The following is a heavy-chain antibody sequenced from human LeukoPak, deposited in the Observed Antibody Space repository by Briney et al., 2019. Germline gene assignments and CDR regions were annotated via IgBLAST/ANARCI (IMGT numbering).Heavy chain of an antibody. D-gene: IGHD2-15*01. CDR2: ISAYNGNT. Sequence: ISAYNGNTNYAQKLQGRVTMTTDTSTSTAYMELRSLRSDDTAVYYCARDRPYCSGGSCYGDAFDIWGQGTMVTVSS. V-gene: IGHV1-18*01. CDR3: ARDRPYCSGGSCYGDAFDI. J-gene: IGHJ3*02.